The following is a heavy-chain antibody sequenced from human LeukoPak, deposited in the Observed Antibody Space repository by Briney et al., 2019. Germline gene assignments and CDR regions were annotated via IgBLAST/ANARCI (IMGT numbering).Heavy chain of an antibody. CDR1: GYSFTSYW. J-gene: IGHJ4*02. CDR2: IYPGDSDT. V-gene: IGHV5-51*01. D-gene: IGHD6-13*01. Sequence: GESLKISCKGSGYSFTSYWIGWVRQMPGKGLEWMGIIYPGDSDTRYSPSFQGQVTISADKSISTAYLQWSSLKASDTAMYYCARVAAAGAGAPPPYNYYFDYWGQGTLVTVSS. CDR3: ARVAAAGAGAPPPYNYYFDY.